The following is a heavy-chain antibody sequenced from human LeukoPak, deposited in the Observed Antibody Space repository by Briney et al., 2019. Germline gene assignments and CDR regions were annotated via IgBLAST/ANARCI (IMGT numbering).Heavy chain of an antibody. Sequence: GESLKISCKGSGYSFTSYWIGWVRQMPGKGLEWMGIIYPGDSDTRYSPSFQGQVTISADKSISTAYLQWSSLKASDTAMYYCARVVLDYGGNSECYFDYWGQGTLVTVS. CDR3: ARVVLDYGGNSECYFDY. CDR1: GYSFTSYW. V-gene: IGHV5-51*01. D-gene: IGHD4-23*01. CDR2: IYPGDSDT. J-gene: IGHJ4*02.